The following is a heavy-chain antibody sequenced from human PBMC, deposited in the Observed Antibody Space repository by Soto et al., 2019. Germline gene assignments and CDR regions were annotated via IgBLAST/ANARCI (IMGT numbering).Heavy chain of an antibody. CDR3: ASSSLYGMDV. Sequence: SETLSLTCGVSGGSISSGGYSWVWIRHPPGKRLEWIGYFYHTGNTFYNPSLESRVTISVDRSKNQLSLHLSSVTAADTAVYYCASSSLYGMDVWGQGTTVTVSS. V-gene: IGHV4-30-2*01. J-gene: IGHJ6*02. CDR1: GGSISSGGYS. CDR2: FYHTGNT.